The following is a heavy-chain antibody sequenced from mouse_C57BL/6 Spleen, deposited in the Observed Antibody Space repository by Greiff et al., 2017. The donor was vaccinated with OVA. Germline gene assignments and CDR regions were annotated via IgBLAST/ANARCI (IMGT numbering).Heavy chain of an antibody. J-gene: IGHJ3*01. Sequence: EVQLQQSGPELVKPGASVKMSCKASGYTFTDYNMHWVKQSHGKSLEWIGYINPNNGGTSYNQKFKGKATLTVNKSSSTAYMELRSLPSEDSAVYYCASEIYYYGSSSHWGQGTLVTVSA. V-gene: IGHV1-22*01. CDR1: GYTFTDYN. CDR3: ASEIYYYGSSSH. D-gene: IGHD1-1*01. CDR2: INPNNGGT.